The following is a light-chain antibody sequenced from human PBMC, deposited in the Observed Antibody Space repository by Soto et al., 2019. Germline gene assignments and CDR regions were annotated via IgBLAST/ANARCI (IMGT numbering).Light chain of an antibody. Sequence: EIVMTQSPATLSLSPGDRVTLSCRASQSFSSYLAWYQQKPGQAPRLLIYDASNRATGIPARFSGSGSGTDFTLTISSLEPEDFAVYNCQQRSNWPSITFGQGTRLEIK. CDR2: DAS. V-gene: IGKV3-11*01. CDR1: QSFSSY. CDR3: QQRSNWPSIT. J-gene: IGKJ5*01.